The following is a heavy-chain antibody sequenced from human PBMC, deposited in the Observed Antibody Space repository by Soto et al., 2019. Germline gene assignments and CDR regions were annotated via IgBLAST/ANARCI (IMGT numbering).Heavy chain of an antibody. CDR1: GFTFSNFA. D-gene: IGHD2-2*01. CDR3: AKGYCSSTDCSFNY. J-gene: IGHJ4*02. Sequence: EVQLLESGGGLVQPGGSLRLSCAASGFTFSNFAMNWVRQVPGNGLEWVSIISGTGDTTYYADSVKGRFTISRDNSRGTLYLQMSSLRAEDTAVYYCAKGYCSSTDCSFNYWGQGTLVTGSS. CDR2: ISGTGDTT. V-gene: IGHV3-23*01.